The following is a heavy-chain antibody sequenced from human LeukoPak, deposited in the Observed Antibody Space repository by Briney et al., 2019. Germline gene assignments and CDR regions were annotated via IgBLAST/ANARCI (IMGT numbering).Heavy chain of an antibody. J-gene: IGHJ4*02. CDR3: TRYYDSTGSFDY. D-gene: IGHD3-22*01. CDR1: GGSFSGYY. V-gene: IGHV4-34*01. Sequence: SETLSLTCAVYGGSFSGYYWSWIRQPPGKGLEWIGEINHSGSTNYNPSLKSRVTISVDTSKNQFSLKLSSVTAADTAVYYCTRYYDSTGSFDYWGQGTLVTVSS. CDR2: INHSGST.